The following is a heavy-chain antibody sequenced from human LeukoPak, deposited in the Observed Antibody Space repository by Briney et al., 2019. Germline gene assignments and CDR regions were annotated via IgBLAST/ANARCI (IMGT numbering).Heavy chain of an antibody. Sequence: GGSLRLSCAASGFTFSSYSMNWVRQAPGEGLEWVSSISSSSSYIYYADSVKGRFTISRDNAKNSLYLQMNSLRAEDTAVYYCARDTLRVRGVLRFLEWSSLWYFDLWGRGTLVTVSS. J-gene: IGHJ2*01. V-gene: IGHV3-21*01. CDR1: GFTFSSYS. CDR3: ARDTLRVRGVLRFLEWSSLWYFDL. CDR2: ISSSSSYI. D-gene: IGHD3-3*01.